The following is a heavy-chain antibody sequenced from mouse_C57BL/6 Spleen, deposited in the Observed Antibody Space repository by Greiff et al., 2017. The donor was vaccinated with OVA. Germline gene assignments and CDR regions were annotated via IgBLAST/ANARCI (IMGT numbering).Heavy chain of an antibody. J-gene: IGHJ3*01. CDR1: GYTFTSYW. Sequence: VQLQQSGPELVRPGASVKISCKASGYTFTSYWITWVKQRPGQGLEWIGDIYPGSGSTNYNEKFKSKATLTVDTSSSTAYMQLSSLTSEDSAVYYCARENYYGSSPWFAYWGQGTLVTVSA. V-gene: IGHV1-55*01. CDR2: IYPGSGST. D-gene: IGHD1-1*01. CDR3: ARENYYGSSPWFAY.